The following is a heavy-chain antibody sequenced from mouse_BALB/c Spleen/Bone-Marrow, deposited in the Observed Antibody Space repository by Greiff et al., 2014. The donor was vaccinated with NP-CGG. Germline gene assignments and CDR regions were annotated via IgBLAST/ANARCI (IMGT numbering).Heavy chain of an antibody. CDR3: ARLRRYYGYFDY. J-gene: IGHJ2*01. CDR2: ISSGSSTI. D-gene: IGHD1-1*01. CDR1: GFTFSSSG. V-gene: IGHV5-17*02. Sequence: EVMLVESGGGLVQPGGSRKLSCAASGFTFSSSGMHWVRQAPEKGLEWVAYISSGSSTIYYADTVKGRFTISRDNPKNTLFLQMTSLRSEDTAMYYCARLRRYYGYFDYWGQGTTLTVSS.